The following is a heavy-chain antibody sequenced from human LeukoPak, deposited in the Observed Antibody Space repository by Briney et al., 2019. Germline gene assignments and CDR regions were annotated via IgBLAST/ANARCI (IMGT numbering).Heavy chain of an antibody. CDR2: INHSGST. D-gene: IGHD6-13*01. Sequence: SETLSLTCAVYGGSFSGYYWGWIRQPPGKGLEWIGEINHSGSTNYNPSLKSRVTISVDTSKNQFSLKLSSVTAADTAVYYCARGGVTAAGTGCDYWGQGTLVTVSS. CDR1: GGSFSGYY. J-gene: IGHJ4*02. CDR3: ARGGVTAAGTGCDY. V-gene: IGHV4-34*01.